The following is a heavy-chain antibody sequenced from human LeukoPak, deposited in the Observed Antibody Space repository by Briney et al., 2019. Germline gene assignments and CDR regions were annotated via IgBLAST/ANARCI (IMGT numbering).Heavy chain of an antibody. D-gene: IGHD4-17*01. CDR2: ISSNGGST. V-gene: IGHV3-64D*09. CDR3: VALDYGDFSFFDY. Sequence: GGSLRLSCSASGFTFSSYAMHWVRQAPGKGLEYVXAISSNGGSTYYADSVKGRFTISRDNSKNTLYLQMSSLRAEDTAVYYCVALDYGDFSFFDYWGQGTLVTVSS. CDR1: GFTFSSYA. J-gene: IGHJ4*02.